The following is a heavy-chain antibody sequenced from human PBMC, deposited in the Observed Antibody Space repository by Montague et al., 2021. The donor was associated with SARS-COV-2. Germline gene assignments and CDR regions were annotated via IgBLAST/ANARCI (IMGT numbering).Heavy chain of an antibody. CDR1: GGSLSGYY. CDR3: ARGRRRYNRRDGTSYDYGMDP. J-gene: IGHJ6*02. Sequence: SETLSLTCAVYGGSLSGYYWSWIRQPPGKGLEWIGEINHSGSTNYNPSLKSRVTISLDTSKNQFSLKQSSVTAADTAVYYCARGRRRYNRRDGTSYDYGMDPWGQGTTVTVSS. D-gene: IGHD1-14*01. CDR2: INHSGST. V-gene: IGHV4-34*01.